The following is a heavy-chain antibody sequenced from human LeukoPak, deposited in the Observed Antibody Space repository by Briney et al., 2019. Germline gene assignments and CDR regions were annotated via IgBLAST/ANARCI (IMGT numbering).Heavy chain of an antibody. D-gene: IGHD3-22*01. CDR2: IKRDGSS. CDR3: ARAPSEIGGYYPESFRH. V-gene: IGHV3-74*01. J-gene: IGHJ1*01. Sequence: GGALRLSCAPSGFTFSSYWMHWVGQAPGKGVGGVSRIKRDGSSRYADSVKGRFTISRDNAKNTVSLQMNSLRAEYTGVYYCARAPSEIGGYYPESFRHWGQGTLVTVSP. CDR1: GFTFSSYW.